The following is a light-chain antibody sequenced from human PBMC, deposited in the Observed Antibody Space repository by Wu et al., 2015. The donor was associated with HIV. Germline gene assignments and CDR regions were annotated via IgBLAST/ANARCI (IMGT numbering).Light chain of an antibody. CDR2: RAS. Sequence: EIVLTQSPGTLSLSPGESATLSCKASQSVSNSHLAWYQQIPGQAPRLLIFRASTRATGIPDRFSGSGSGTDFTLTITRLEPEDFAMYFCQQYDSSPYTFGLGDQAGDQT. CDR3: QQYDSSPYT. V-gene: IGKV3-20*01. J-gene: IGKJ2*01. CDR1: QSVSNSH.